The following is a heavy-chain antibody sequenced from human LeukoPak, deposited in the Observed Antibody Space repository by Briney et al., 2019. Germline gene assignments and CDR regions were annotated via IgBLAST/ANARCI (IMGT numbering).Heavy chain of an antibody. CDR1: GYTFTSYD. V-gene: IGHV1-8*01. J-gene: IGHJ4*02. CDR3: ARRPRYNWNGAGKGYFDY. D-gene: IGHD1-1*01. CDR2: MNPNSGNT. Sequence: ASVKVSCKASGYTFTSYDINWVRQATGQGLEWMGWMNPNSGNTGYAQKFQGRVTMTRNTSISTAYMELSSLRSEDTAVYYCARRPRYNWNGAGKGYFDYWGQGTLVTVSS.